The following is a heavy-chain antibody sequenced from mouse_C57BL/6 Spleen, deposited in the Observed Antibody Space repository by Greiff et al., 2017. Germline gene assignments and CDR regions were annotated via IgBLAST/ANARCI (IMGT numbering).Heavy chain of an antibody. Sequence: EVQRVESGGGLVQPGGSLSLSCAASGFTFTDYYMSWVRQPPGKALEWFGFIRNKDNGYTTEYSTSVKGRFTISRDNFQSILYLQMNAMRAEDSATDYCARCNSYGSSYAMDYWGQGTSVTVSS. CDR2: IRNKDNGYTT. CDR3: ARCNSYGSSYAMDY. D-gene: IGHD1-1*01. J-gene: IGHJ4*01. CDR1: GFTFTDYY. V-gene: IGHV7-3*01.